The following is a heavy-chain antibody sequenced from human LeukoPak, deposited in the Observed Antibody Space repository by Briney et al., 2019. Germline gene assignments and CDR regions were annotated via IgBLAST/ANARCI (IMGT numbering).Heavy chain of an antibody. CDR3: ARDRHDYTHYFDY. J-gene: IGHJ4*02. D-gene: IGHD4-11*01. CDR1: GFILSSYN. V-gene: IGHV3-48*01. CDR2: ISSGSSTI. Sequence: GGSLRLSCAASGFILSSYNMNWVRQTPGKGLEWVSYISSGSSTIYYADSVKGRFTISRDNAKSSLYLQMNSLRVEDTAVYYCARDRHDYTHYFDYWGQGTLVTVSS.